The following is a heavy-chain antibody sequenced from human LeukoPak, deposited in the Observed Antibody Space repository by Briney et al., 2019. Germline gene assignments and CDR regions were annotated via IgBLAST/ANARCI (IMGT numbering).Heavy chain of an antibody. J-gene: IGHJ2*01. Sequence: ASVKVSCKASGYTFTGYYMHWVRQAPGQGLEWMGIINPSGGSTSYAQKFQGRVTMTRDTSTSTVYMELSSLRSEDTAAYYCARALYGDYEDWYFDLWGRGTLVTDSS. D-gene: IGHD4-17*01. CDR3: ARALYGDYEDWYFDL. V-gene: IGHV1-46*01. CDR2: INPSGGST. CDR1: GYTFTGYY.